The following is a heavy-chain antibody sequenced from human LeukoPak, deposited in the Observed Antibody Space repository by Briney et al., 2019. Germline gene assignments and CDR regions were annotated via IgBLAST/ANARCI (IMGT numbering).Heavy chain of an antibody. D-gene: IGHD3-9*01. CDR3: ARDRYFDWLFDY. CDR1: GFTFSSYW. V-gene: IGHV3-74*01. J-gene: IGHJ4*02. Sequence: GGSLRLSCAASGFTFSSYWMHWVRQAPGKGLVWVSRIISDGSSTSYADSVKGRFTISRDNAKNTLYLQMNSLRAEDTAVYYCARDRYFDWLFDYWGQGTLVTVSS. CDR2: IISDGSST.